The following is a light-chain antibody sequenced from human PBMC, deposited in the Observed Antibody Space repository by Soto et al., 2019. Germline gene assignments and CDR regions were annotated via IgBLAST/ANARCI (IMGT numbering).Light chain of an antibody. CDR1: QGIGTY. V-gene: IGKV1-9*01. CDR2: AAS. CDR3: QQVNSHPLA. J-gene: IGKJ4*01. Sequence: DIQLTQSSSFLSASVGDRVTITCRASQGIGTYVAWYQQKPGTAPNLLIYAASTLQSGVPSRFSVSGSGTEFTLTISSLQPEDFATYYCQQVNSHPLAFGGGTKV.